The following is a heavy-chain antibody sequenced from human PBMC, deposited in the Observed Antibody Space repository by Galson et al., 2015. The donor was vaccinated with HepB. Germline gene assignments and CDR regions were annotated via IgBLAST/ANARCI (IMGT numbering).Heavy chain of an antibody. V-gene: IGHV3-23*01. J-gene: IGHJ4*02. CDR1: GFTFSSYA. D-gene: IGHD6-13*01. CDR3: AREGPEIAAAGQPTFDY. Sequence: SLRLSCAASGFTFSSYAMSWVRQAPGKGLEWVSAISGSGGSTYYADSVKGRFTISRDNAKNSLYLQMNSLRAEDTAVYYCAREGPEIAAAGQPTFDYWGQGTLVTVSS. CDR2: ISGSGGST.